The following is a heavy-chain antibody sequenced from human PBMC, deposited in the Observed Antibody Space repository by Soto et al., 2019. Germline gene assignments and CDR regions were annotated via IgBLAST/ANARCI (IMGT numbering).Heavy chain of an antibody. CDR3: ARDLIVGATGFDY. J-gene: IGHJ4*02. CDR1: GFTFSSYA. Sequence: QVQLVEPGGGVVQPGRSLRLSCAASGFTFSSYAMHWVRQAPGKGLEWVAVISYDGSNKYYADSVKGRFTISRDNSKNTLYLQMNSLRAEDTAVYYCARDLIVGATGFDYWGQGTLVTVSS. V-gene: IGHV3-30-3*01. CDR2: ISYDGSNK. D-gene: IGHD1-26*01.